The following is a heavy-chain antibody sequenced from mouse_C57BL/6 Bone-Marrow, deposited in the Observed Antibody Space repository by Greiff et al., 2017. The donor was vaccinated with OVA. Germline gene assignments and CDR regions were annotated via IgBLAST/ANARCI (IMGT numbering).Heavy chain of an antibody. Sequence: QVQLQQPGAELVRPGTSVKLSCKASGYTFTSYWMHWVKQRPGQGLEWIGVIDPSDSYTNYNQKFKGKATLTVDTSSSTAYMQLSSLTSEDSAVYYCARQELRPVAYWGQGTLVTVSA. CDR3: ARQELRPVAY. D-gene: IGHD3-2*02. CDR1: GYTFTSYW. CDR2: IDPSDSYT. V-gene: IGHV1-59*01. J-gene: IGHJ3*01.